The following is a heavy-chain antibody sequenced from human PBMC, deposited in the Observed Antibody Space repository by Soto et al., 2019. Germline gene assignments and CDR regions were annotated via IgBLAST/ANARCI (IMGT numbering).Heavy chain of an antibody. V-gene: IGHV1-69*12. Sequence: QVQLVQSGAEVKKPGSSVKVSYKASGGTFSSYAISWVRQAPGQGLEWMGGIIPIFGTANYAQKFQGSVTITADESTSTDYMELSSPRSEDTAVYYCARDMIVGSTYGDDAFDIWGQGTMVTVSS. D-gene: IGHD3-22*01. CDR3: ARDMIVGSTYGDDAFDI. CDR1: GGTFSSYA. CDR2: IIPIFGTA. J-gene: IGHJ3*02.